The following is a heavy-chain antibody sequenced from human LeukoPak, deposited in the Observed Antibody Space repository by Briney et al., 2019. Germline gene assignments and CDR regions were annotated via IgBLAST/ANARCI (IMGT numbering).Heavy chain of an antibody. CDR2: ISSSDSTT. V-gene: IGHV3-48*02. CDR3: ARNTIFHP. D-gene: IGHD3-9*01. J-gene: IGHJ5*02. Sequence: TGGSLILSCEASGFRFSDYSMNWVRQTPGKGLQWISYISSSDSTTYYTDSVRGRFTISRDNAKSSLYLLMNSLRDEDTGIYYCARNTIFHPWGQGTLVTVSS. CDR1: GFRFSDYS.